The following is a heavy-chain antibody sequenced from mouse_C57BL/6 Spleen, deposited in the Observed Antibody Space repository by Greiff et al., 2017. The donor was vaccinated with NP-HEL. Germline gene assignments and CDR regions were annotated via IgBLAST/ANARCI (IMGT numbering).Heavy chain of an antibody. CDR3: ARGVYYDYDAWFAY. CDR1: GYTFTSYN. CDR2: IYPGNGDT. J-gene: IGHJ3*01. V-gene: IGHV1-12*01. Sequence: LQQSGAELVRPGASVKMSCKASGYTFTSYNMHWVKQTPRQGLEWIGAIYPGNGDTSYNQKFKGKATLTVDKSSSTAYMQLSSLTSEDSAVYFCARGVYYDYDAWFAYWGQGTLVTVSA. D-gene: IGHD2-4*01.